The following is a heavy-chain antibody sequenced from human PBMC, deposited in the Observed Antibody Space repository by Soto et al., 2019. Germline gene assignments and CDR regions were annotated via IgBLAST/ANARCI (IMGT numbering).Heavy chain of an antibody. CDR2: IYPSYSDS. Sequence: PGESLKISCKRSRYSFTNYLIGWVRHMSGRGLEXMAIIYPSYSDSRYSQSLVGQVTISADKSISTAYLQWNSLKASDTAMYYCARSHDYSGISGAFDIWGQGTMVTVSS. D-gene: IGHD4-4*01. CDR1: RYSFTNYL. V-gene: IGHV5-51*01. J-gene: IGHJ3*02. CDR3: ARSHDYSGISGAFDI.